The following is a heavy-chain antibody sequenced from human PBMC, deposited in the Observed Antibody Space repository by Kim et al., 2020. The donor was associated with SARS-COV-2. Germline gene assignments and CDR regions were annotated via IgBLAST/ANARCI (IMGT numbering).Heavy chain of an antibody. Sequence: YPQKWQGRITVTRDTSASTVYMELSSLRSEDTAVYYCARDAYTSGWRTADYWGQGTLVTVSS. CDR3: ARDAYTSGWRTADY. V-gene: IGHV1-3*01. D-gene: IGHD6-19*01. J-gene: IGHJ4*02.